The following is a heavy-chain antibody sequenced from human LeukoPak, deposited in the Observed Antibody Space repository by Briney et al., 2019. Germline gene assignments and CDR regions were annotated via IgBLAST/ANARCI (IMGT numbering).Heavy chain of an antibody. CDR1: GFTFSTYG. J-gene: IGHJ4*02. Sequence: GGSLRLSCVASGFTFSTYGMSWVRQAPGKGLEWVSYISSSGSTIYYADSVKGRFTISRDNAKNSLYLQMNSLRAEDTALYYCARDGSAWFGELLPYYFDYWGQGTLVTVSS. CDR2: ISSSGSTI. V-gene: IGHV3-48*04. CDR3: ARDGSAWFGELLPYYFDY. D-gene: IGHD3-10*01.